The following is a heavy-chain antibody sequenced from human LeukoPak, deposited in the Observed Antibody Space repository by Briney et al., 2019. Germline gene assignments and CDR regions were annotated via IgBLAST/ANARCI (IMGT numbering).Heavy chain of an antibody. J-gene: IGHJ4*02. CDR3: ARSYYYDSSGPRGYFDY. V-gene: IGHV3-66*01. D-gene: IGHD3-22*01. CDR1: GFTVSSNY. Sequence: GGSLRLSCAAYGFTVSSNYMSWVRQAPGKGLEWVSLIYSGGSTYYADSVKGRFTIPRDNSKNTLYLQMNSLRAEDTAVYYCARSYYYDSSGPRGYFDYWGQGTPVTVSS. CDR2: IYSGGST.